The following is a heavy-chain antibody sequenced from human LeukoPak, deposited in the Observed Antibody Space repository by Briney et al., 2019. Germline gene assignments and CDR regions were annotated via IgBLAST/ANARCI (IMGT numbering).Heavy chain of an antibody. J-gene: IGHJ3*02. D-gene: IGHD3-16*01. CDR1: GGSISSSNYY. Sequence: SETLSLTCTVSGGSISSSNYYWGWIRQPPGKGLEWIGSIYYSGSTYDNPSLKSRVTISVDTSRNRFSLKLSSVTAADTAVYYCERHLRGTYDFDIWGQGTMVTVSS. CDR3: ERHLRGTYDFDI. CDR2: IYYSGST. V-gene: IGHV4-39*01.